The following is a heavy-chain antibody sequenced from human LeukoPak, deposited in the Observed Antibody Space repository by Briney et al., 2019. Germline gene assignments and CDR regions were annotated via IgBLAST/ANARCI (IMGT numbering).Heavy chain of an antibody. Sequence: GGSQSLSCAASIFTYSRYTMNWVRQAPGKALEWLSYISNSSSNIYYADSVKGRYTISRDNDKTSVYLKMNSLSDEDTAVYYCARDASGWYPWGQGTLVTVSS. CDR2: ISNSSSNI. CDR3: ARDASGWYP. V-gene: IGHV3-48*02. J-gene: IGHJ4*02. D-gene: IGHD6-19*01. CDR1: IFTYSRYT.